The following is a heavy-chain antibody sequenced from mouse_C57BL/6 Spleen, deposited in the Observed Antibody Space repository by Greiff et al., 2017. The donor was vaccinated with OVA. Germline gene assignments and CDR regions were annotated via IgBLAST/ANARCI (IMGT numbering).Heavy chain of an antibody. CDR1: GFNIKVYY. CDR2: IDPEDGET. J-gene: IGHJ2*01. V-gene: IGHV14-2*01. Sequence: VQLQQSGAELVKPGASVKLSCTASGFNIKVYYMHWVKQRTEQGLEWIGRIDPEDGETTYAPKFQGKATITADTSSNTAYLQLSSLTSEDTAVYYCAYGSSYGNYWGQGTTLTVSS. D-gene: IGHD1-1*01. CDR3: AYGSSYGNY.